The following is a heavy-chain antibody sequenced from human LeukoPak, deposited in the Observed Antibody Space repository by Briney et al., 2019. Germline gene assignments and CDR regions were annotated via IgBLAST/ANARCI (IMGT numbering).Heavy chain of an antibody. J-gene: IGHJ4*02. CDR1: GGTFSSYA. CDR2: IIPILGIA. CDR3: ARFHSSSWYKGVRYYFDY. V-gene: IGHV1-69*04. Sequence: SVKVSRKASGGTFSSYAISWVRQAPGQGLEWMGRIIPILGIANYAQKFQGRVTITADQSTSTAYMELSSLRSEDTAVYYCARFHSSSWYKGVRYYFDYWGQGTLVTVSS. D-gene: IGHD6-13*01.